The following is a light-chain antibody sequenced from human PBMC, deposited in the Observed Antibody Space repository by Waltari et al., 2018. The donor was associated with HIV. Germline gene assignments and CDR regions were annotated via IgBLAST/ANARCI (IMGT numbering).Light chain of an antibody. CDR2: EVR. V-gene: IGLV2-23*02. CDR1: TSDVGTYEF. CDR3: CSFAASNTLL. Sequence: QSALTQPASVSGSPGQSITISCTGATSDVGTYEFVSWYQQHPGKAPKLIIFEVRARPSGVSDRFSGSKSGNTASLTISGLQADDEADYYCCSFAASNTLLFGGGTRLTVL. J-gene: IGLJ2*01.